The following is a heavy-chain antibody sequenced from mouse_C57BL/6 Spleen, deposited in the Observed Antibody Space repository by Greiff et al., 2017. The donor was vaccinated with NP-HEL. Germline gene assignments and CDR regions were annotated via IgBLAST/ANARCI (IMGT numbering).Heavy chain of an antibody. CDR1: GYTFTSYW. CDR2: IDPNSGGT. Sequence: QVQLKQPGAELVKPGASVKLSCKASGYTFTSYWMHWVKQRPGRGLEWIGRIDPNSGGTKYNEKFKSKATLTVDKPSSTAYRQLSSLTSEDSAVYYCARLGITTVVAGDYWGQGTTLTVSS. CDR3: ARLGITTVVAGDY. V-gene: IGHV1-72*01. J-gene: IGHJ2*01. D-gene: IGHD1-1*01.